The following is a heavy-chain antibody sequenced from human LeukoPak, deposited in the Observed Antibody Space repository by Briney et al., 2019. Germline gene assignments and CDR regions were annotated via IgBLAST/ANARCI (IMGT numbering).Heavy chain of an antibody. V-gene: IGHV3-33*01. J-gene: IGHJ4*02. Sequence: GGSLRLSCTASGFNFGSDAMHWVRQAPGKGLEWVASIWSDGSNDHYADSVKGRFTISRDNSKNTVCLQMNSLRVEDTAVYYCARDPSGSGWSLSDWGQGTPVTVSS. CDR2: IWSDGSND. D-gene: IGHD6-19*01. CDR1: GFNFGSDA. CDR3: ARDPSGSGWSLSD.